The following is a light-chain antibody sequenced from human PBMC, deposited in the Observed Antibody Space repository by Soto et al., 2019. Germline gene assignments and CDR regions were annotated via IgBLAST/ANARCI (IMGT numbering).Light chain of an antibody. CDR3: QQYNSYPFT. CDR2: DAS. CDR1: QSMSSW. J-gene: IGKJ2*01. V-gene: IGKV1-5*01. Sequence: DIQMTQSPSNLSASVGDRVTITCRASQSMSSWLAWYQQKPGKAPKLLIYDASSLEGGVPSRFSGSGSGTEFSLTTGSLQPDDFAPYYCQQYNSYPFTFGQGTQLDIK.